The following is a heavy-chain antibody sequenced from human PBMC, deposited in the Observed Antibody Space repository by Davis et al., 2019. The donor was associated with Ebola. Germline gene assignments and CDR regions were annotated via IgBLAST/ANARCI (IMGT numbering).Heavy chain of an antibody. V-gene: IGHV4-59*12. J-gene: IGHJ5*02. Sequence: SETLSLTCTVSGGSISSYYWSWIRQPPGKGLEWIGYIYYSGSTYYNPSLKSRVTISVDTSKNQFSLKLSSVTAADTAVYYCARDCVWSGYLGGFDPWGQGTLVTVSS. CDR3: ARDCVWSGYLGGFDP. CDR2: IYYSGST. CDR1: GGSISSYY. D-gene: IGHD3-3*01.